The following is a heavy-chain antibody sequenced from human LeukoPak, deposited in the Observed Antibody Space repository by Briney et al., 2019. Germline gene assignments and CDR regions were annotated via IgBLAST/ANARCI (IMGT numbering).Heavy chain of an antibody. CDR1: GDSVSSGGYY. Sequence: SETLTLTCTVSGDSVSSGGYYWTWVRQPPGKGLEWIGYILNGVTTKYNPSLTSRVTISLDPSKHQFSLKVSSVTAAETAVYYCARVGNYEGYYWGQGTLVTVSS. J-gene: IGHJ4*02. V-gene: IGHV4-61*08. CDR2: ILNGVTT. CDR3: ARVGNYEGYY. D-gene: IGHD3-3*01.